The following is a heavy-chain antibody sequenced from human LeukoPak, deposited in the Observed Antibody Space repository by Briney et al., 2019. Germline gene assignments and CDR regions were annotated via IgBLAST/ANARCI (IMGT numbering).Heavy chain of an antibody. J-gene: IGHJ3*02. Sequence: PSETLSLTCTVSGGSISGYYWGWIRQPPGKGLEWIGYIYYTGGTNYNPSLGSRVTISIDTSKNQFSLKLNSVTAADTAVYYCARASNWNDATNGPGANAFDIWGQGTMVTVSS. D-gene: IGHD1-1*01. CDR3: ARASNWNDATNGPGANAFDI. CDR1: GGSISGYY. V-gene: IGHV4-59*01. CDR2: IYYTGGT.